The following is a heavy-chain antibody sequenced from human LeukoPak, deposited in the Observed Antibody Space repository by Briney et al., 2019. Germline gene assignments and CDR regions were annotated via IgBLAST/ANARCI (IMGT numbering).Heavy chain of an antibody. Sequence: WIRQXXXXXLEXIGSIYYSGSTYYNPSLKSRVTISVDTSKNQFSLKLSSVTAADTAVYYCARRALGGVWPFDYWGQGTLVTVSS. CDR2: IYYSGST. J-gene: IGHJ4*02. V-gene: IGHV4-39*01. CDR3: ARRALGGVWPFDY. D-gene: IGHD2-8*02.